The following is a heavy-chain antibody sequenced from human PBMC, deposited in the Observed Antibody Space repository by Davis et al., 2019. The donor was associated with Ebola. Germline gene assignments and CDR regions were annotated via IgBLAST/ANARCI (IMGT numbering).Heavy chain of an antibody. CDR3: TCSGPADY. CDR2: IRSKANSYAT. V-gene: IGHV3-73*01. D-gene: IGHD2-15*01. CDR1: GFTFSGSA. J-gene: IGHJ4*02. Sequence: GESLKISCAASGFTFSGSAMHWVRQASGKGLEWVGRIRSKANSYATAYAASVKGRFTISRDDSKNTAYLQMNSLKTEDTAAYYCTCSGPADYWGQGTLVTVSS.